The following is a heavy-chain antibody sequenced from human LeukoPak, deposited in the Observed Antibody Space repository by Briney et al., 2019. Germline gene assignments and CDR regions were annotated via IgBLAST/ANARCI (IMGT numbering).Heavy chain of an antibody. CDR1: GFTFSNAW. D-gene: IGHD3-10*01. V-gene: IGHV3-15*01. CDR2: IKSKTDGGTT. CDR3: TTDQVWPHYYYGSGLQIDY. J-gene: IGHJ4*02. Sequence: GGSLRLSCAASGFTFSNAWMSWVRQAPGKGLEWVGRIKSKTDGGTTDYAAPVKGRFTISRDDSKNTLYLQMNSLKTEDTAVYYCTTDQVWPHYYYGSGLQIDYWGQGTLVTVSS.